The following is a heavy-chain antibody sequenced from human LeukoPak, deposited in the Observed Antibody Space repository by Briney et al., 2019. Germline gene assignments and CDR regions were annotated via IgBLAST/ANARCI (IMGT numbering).Heavy chain of an antibody. V-gene: IGHV3-23*01. CDR2: ISSSGAYI. Sequence: GGSLRLSCSTSGFIFSSYAMNWVRQAPGKGLEWVSSISSSGAYIYYADSVKGRFTISRDNSKNTLYLQMNSLRAENTAVYYCANVFWSGPGDYWGQGTLVTVSS. CDR1: GFIFSSYA. D-gene: IGHD3-3*01. CDR3: ANVFWSGPGDY. J-gene: IGHJ4*02.